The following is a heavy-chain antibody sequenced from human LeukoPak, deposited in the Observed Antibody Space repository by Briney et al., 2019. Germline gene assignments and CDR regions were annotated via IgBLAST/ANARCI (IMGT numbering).Heavy chain of an antibody. CDR3: ARESAIVVVVAATGNWFDP. CDR1: GGTFSSYA. V-gene: IGHV1-69*01. Sequence: ASVTVSCKASGGTFSSYAISWVRQAPGQGLEWMGGIIPIFGTANYAQKFQGRVTITADESTSTAYMELSSLRSEDTAVYYSARESAIVVVVAATGNWFDPWGQGTLVTVSS. D-gene: IGHD2-15*01. J-gene: IGHJ5*02. CDR2: IIPIFGTA.